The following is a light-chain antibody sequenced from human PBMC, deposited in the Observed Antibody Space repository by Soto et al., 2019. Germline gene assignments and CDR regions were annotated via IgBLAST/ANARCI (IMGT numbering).Light chain of an antibody. CDR1: SSDVGGYNY. J-gene: IGLJ2*01. CDR3: SSYTISSTLMV. Sequence: QSVLTQPASVSGSPGQSITISCTGTSSDVGGYNYVSWYQQHPGKAPKLMIYDVSNRPSGVSNRFSGSKSGNTASLTISGLQPDDDADYYCSSYTISSTLMVFGGGTNLTVL. CDR2: DVS. V-gene: IGLV2-14*01.